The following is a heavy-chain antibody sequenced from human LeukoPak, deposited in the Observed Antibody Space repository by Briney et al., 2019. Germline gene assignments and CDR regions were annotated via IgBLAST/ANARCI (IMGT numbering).Heavy chain of an antibody. CDR2: ISGDGGRT. Sequence: GGSLRLSCAASGFTFGDYAMHWVRQAPGKGLEWVSLISGDGGRTHYADSVKGRFTISRDNSKNSLSLQMSSLRSEDTALYYCARESETSGWYDYWGQGTLVTVSS. CDR1: GFTFGDYA. J-gene: IGHJ4*02. V-gene: IGHV3-43*02. CDR3: ARESETSGWYDY. D-gene: IGHD6-19*01.